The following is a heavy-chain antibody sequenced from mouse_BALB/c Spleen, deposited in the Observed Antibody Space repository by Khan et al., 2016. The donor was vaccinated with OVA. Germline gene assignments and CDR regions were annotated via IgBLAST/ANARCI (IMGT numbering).Heavy chain of an antibody. CDR1: GFSLTTYG. J-gene: IGHJ3*01. V-gene: IGHV2-2*02. CDR2: IWSGGST. D-gene: IGHD2-4*01. Sequence: VQLQESGPGLVQPSQSLSITCTVSGFSLTTYGVHWVRQSPGKGLEWLGVIWSGGSTAYNAAFISRLSISKDSSKSQVFFKMNSLQVNDTAIYYCARNYDYDEGMDYWGQGTLVTVSA. CDR3: ARNYDYDEGMDY.